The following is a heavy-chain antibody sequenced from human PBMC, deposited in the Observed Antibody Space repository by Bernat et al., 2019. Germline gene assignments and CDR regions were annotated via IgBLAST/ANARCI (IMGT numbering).Heavy chain of an antibody. V-gene: IGHV3-30*01. Sequence: QVQLVESGGGVVQPGRSLRLSCAAPGFTFRSYTMHWVRQAPGKGLEWVAIISYDGSKKYYADSVRGRFTISRDNSKNTLYLQMNSLRAEDTAVYYCARDLTIFEVIIMDDAFDIWGQGTMVTVSS. J-gene: IGHJ3*02. D-gene: IGHD3-3*01. CDR2: ISYDGSKK. CDR1: GFTFRSYT. CDR3: ARDLTIFEVIIMDDAFDI.